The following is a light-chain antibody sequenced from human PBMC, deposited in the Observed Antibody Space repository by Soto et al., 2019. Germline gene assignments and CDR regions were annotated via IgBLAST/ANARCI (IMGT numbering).Light chain of an antibody. V-gene: IGKV1-12*01. CDR1: QGINSW. CDR3: QQANSFPPT. J-gene: IGKJ3*01. Sequence: DTQMTQSPSSVSVSVGDRVTITCRASQGINSWLAWYQEKPGKAPKLLIYAASSLQSGVPSRFSGSGSGTEFTLTISSLQPEDFATYYCQQANSFPPTFGPGTKVDIK. CDR2: AAS.